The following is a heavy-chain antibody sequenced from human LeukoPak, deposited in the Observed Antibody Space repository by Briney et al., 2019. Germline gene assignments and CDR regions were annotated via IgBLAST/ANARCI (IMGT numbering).Heavy chain of an antibody. Sequence: PGGSLRLSCAASGFTFSSYSMNWVRQAPGKGLEWVSSISRSSSYIYYADSVKGRFIISRVSDKNSPYLQMNSLRAEDTAVYYGARAHAMVQGVIPPLMFDYWGQGTLVTVSS. CDR3: ARAHAMVQGVIPPLMFDY. CDR2: ISRSSSYI. D-gene: IGHD3-10*01. CDR1: GFTFSSYS. J-gene: IGHJ4*02. V-gene: IGHV3-21*01.